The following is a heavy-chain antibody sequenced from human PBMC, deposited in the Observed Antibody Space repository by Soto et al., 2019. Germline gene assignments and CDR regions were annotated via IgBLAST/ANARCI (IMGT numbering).Heavy chain of an antibody. Sequence: GGSLRLSCAASGFTFNNYWMHWVRQAPGKGLVWVSRINTDASTTAYADSVKGRFTISRDNAKNTLYLQMNSLRAEDTAVYYCEREAVNTRKALDVWGQGTTVTVSS. CDR1: GFTFNNYW. J-gene: IGHJ6*02. V-gene: IGHV3-74*01. CDR2: INTDASTT. D-gene: IGHD6-19*01. CDR3: EREAVNTRKALDV.